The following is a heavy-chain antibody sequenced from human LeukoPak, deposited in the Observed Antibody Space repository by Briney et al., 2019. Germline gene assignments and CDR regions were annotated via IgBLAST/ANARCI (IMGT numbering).Heavy chain of an antibody. D-gene: IGHD6-13*01. V-gene: IGHV1-69*05. J-gene: IGHJ6*03. CDR1: GGTFSSYA. CDR2: ITPIFGTA. Sequence: SVKVSCKASGGTFSSYAISWVRQAPGQGLEWMGGITPIFGTANYAQKFQGRVTITTDESTSTAYMELSSLRSEDTAVYYCASAGGSWAYYYYMDVWGKGTTVTVSS. CDR3: ASAGGSWAYYYYMDV.